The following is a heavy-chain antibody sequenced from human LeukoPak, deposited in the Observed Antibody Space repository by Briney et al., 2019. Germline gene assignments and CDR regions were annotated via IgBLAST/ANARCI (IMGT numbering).Heavy chain of an antibody. CDR2: ISGYNGNT. CDR1: GYTFNTYG. J-gene: IGHJ4*02. D-gene: IGHD3-10*01. V-gene: IGHV1-18*01. CDR3: ARDRQLQWFGEFNIDFDY. Sequence: ASVKVSCKASGYTFNTYGITWVRQAPGQGLEWMGWISGYNGNTKYAQKLQGRVTMTTDTTTSTAYMELRGLIYDDTAVYYCARDRQLQWFGEFNIDFDYWGQGTLVTVSS.